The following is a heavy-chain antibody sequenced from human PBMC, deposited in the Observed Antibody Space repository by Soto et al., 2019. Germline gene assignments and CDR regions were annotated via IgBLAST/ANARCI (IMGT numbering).Heavy chain of an antibody. V-gene: IGHV3-23*01. CDR1: GFSFFNYA. CDR3: AKATTNGGWFNPFDS. Sequence: WGSLRLSCAASGFSFFNYAMNFFRHSPLKWLEWVSGLSGSGTSTYYADSVKGRFTISRDNSRDTLFLQMNSLTADDTAVYYCAKATTNGGWFNPFDSWGQGALVTVSS. D-gene: IGHD6-19*01. J-gene: IGHJ4*02. CDR2: LSGSGTST.